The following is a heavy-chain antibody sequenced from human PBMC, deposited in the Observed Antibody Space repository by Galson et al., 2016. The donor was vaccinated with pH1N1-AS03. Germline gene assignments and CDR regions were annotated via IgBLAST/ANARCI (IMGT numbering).Heavy chain of an antibody. V-gene: IGHV1-2*04. J-gene: IGHJ6*02. D-gene: IGHD3-10*01. CDR1: GYIFTGFY. Sequence: SVKVSCKASGYIFTGFYVNWVRQAPGQGLEWMGWINTDSGVTSYAQKFEAWVTMTRDTSVSTAYMELHGLKSDDTAVYYCARDPRGPCSSATSPTTYYFGMDVWGQGTTVIVTS. CDR3: ARDPRGPCSSATSPTTYYFGMDV. CDR2: INTDSGVT.